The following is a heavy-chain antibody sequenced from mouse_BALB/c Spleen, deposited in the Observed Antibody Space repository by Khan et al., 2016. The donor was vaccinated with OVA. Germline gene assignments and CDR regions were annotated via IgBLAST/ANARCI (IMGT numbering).Heavy chain of an antibody. CDR3: ARVNYGSRDCFDY. CDR2: ILPGSGSR. Sequence: QVQLKESGAELMKPGASVKISCKATGYTFSGYWLEWVKQRPGHGLEWIGEILPGSGSRNYNEKFKGKATFTADISYKKTYMQLSSLTSEDSAVYYCARVNYGSRDCFDYWGQGTTLTVSS. J-gene: IGHJ2*01. V-gene: IGHV1-9*01. CDR1: GYTFSGYW. D-gene: IGHD1-1*01.